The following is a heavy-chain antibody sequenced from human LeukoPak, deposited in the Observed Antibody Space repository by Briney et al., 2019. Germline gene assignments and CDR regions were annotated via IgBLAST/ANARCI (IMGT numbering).Heavy chain of an antibody. V-gene: IGHV3-66*01. CDR1: GFTVSSNY. J-gene: IGHJ4*02. D-gene: IGHD5-18*01. CDR3: ARDSKRGYSYGYRY. CDR2: IYSGGST. Sequence: GGSLRLSCAASGFTVSSNYMSWVRQAPGKGLEWVSVIYSGGSTYYADSVKGRFTISRDNAKNSLYLQMNSLRAEDTAVYYCARDSKRGYSYGYRYWGQGTLVTVSS.